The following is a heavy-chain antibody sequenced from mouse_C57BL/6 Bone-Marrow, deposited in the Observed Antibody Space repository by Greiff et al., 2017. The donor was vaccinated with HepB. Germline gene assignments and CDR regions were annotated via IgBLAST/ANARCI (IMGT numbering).Heavy chain of an antibody. CDR3: ARAGY. V-gene: IGHV5-4*03. J-gene: IGHJ2*01. CDR2: ISDGGSYT. Sequence: EVKLMESGGGLVKPGGSLKLSCAASGFTFSSYAMSWVRQTPEKRLEWVATISDGGSYTYYPDNVKGRFTISRDNAKSNLYLQMSHLKSEDTAMYDCARAGYWGQGTTLTVSS. CDR1: GFTFSSYA.